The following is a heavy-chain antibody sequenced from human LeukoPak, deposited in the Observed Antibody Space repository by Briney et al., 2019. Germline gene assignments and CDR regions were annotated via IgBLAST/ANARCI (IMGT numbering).Heavy chain of an antibody. CDR3: ARGLRAVTRSEYYFDY. V-gene: IGHV3-30*03. Sequence: PGGSLRLSCAASGFTFSRSGIHWVRQAPGRGLEWVAVISYDERDEYYADSVKGRFTISRDNSKNTLYLQMNSLRAEDTAVYYCARGLRAVTRSEYYFDYWGQGTLVTVSS. CDR2: ISYDERDE. D-gene: IGHD4-17*01. CDR1: GFTFSRSG. J-gene: IGHJ4*02.